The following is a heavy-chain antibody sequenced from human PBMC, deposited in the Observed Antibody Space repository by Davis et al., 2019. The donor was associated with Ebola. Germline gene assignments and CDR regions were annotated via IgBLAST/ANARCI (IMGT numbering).Heavy chain of an antibody. V-gene: IGHV3-7*03. CDR2: IYRDGNEK. CDR1: GFTFGSFW. D-gene: IGHD1-26*01. Sequence: GESLKISCTASGFTFGSFWMSWVRQAPGKGLEWVANIYRDGNEKYYVDSVKGRFTISRDNAKNSLYLQMNSLRAEDTAVYYCARDVVGATLWGQGTLVTVSS. J-gene: IGHJ4*02. CDR3: ARDVVGATL.